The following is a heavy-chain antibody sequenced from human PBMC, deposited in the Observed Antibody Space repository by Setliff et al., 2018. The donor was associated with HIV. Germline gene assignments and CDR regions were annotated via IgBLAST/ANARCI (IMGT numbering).Heavy chain of an antibody. CDR2: ISHDGNNK. CDR1: GFTFSSYS. V-gene: IGHV3-30*01. Sequence: GGSLRLSCAASGFTFSSYSFHWVRQAPGKGLEWVTVISHDGNNKFYADSVKGRFTISRDNSKDTVSLEMTSLTSEDTAMYYCARDRVEAERGAFDIWGQGTMVTVTS. J-gene: IGHJ3*02. CDR3: ARDRVEAERGAFDI. D-gene: IGHD1-26*01.